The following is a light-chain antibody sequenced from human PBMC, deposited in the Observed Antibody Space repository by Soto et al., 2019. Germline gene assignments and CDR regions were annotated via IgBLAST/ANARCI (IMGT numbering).Light chain of an antibody. V-gene: IGLV1-51*01. CDR2: DNN. J-gene: IGLJ2*01. Sequence: QSVLTQPPSVSADPGQKVTISCSGSSSNIGNNYVSWYQQLPGTAPKLLIYDNNKRPSGIPDRFSGSKSGTSATLGITGLQTGDEADYYCGTWDSSLSAYVVFGGGTKLTVL. CDR3: GTWDSSLSAYVV. CDR1: SSNIGNNY.